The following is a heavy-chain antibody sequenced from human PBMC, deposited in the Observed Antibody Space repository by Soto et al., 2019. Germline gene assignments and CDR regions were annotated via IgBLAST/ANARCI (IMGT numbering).Heavy chain of an antibody. J-gene: IGHJ4*02. CDR3: TRPNYYGSGAIDY. CDR2: IDYSGTS. V-gene: IGHV4-39*01. CDR1: GASIRSNNYY. Sequence: LQLQESGPGLVKPSETLSLSCTVSGASIRSNNYYWGWIRQPPGKGLEWIATIDYSGTSYYNPSLKSRVTISVDTYKNQFSLNLSSVSAADTAVYYCTRPNYYGSGAIDYWGQGTLVTVSS. D-gene: IGHD3-10*01.